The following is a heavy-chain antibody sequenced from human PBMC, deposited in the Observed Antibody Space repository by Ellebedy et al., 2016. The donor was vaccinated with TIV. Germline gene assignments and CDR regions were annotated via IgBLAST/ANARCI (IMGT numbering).Heavy chain of an antibody. CDR3: ARDLSGLNDY. CDR2: IISILGIT. D-gene: IGHD3/OR15-3a*01. Sequence: AASVKVSCQASGGTFRKYSIRWVRQAPGQGLEWMGRIISILGITNYAQKFQGRVTMTADKSTTTAYMEFSSLRSEDPAVYYCARDLSGLNDYWGQGTLVTVSS. CDR1: GGTFRKYS. V-gene: IGHV1-69*04. J-gene: IGHJ4*02.